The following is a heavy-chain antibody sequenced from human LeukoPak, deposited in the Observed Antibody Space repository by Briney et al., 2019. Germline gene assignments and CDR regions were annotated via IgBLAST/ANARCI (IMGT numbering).Heavy chain of an antibody. CDR1: GGSFSGYY. J-gene: IGHJ4*02. CDR3: ARMTLGRGGRQF. V-gene: IGHV4-34*01. D-gene: IGHD3-16*01. CDR2: INHSGST. Sequence: SETLSLTCAVYGGSFSGYYWSWIRQPPGKGLEWIGEINHSGSTNYNPSLKSRVTISVDTSKNQFSLKLSSVTAADTAMYYCARMTLGRGGRQFWGQGTLVTVSS.